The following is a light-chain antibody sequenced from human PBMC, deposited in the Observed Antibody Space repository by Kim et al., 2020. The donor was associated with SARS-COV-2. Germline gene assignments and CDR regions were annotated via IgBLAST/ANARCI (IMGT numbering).Light chain of an antibody. CDR3: QQANSFPYT. Sequence: SESVGDRVTITGRASQGISSWLVWYQQKPGKAPKLLIYAASSLQSGVPSRFSGSGSGTDFTLTISSLQPEDFATYYCQQANSFPYTFGQGTKLEI. V-gene: IGKV1-12*01. J-gene: IGKJ2*01. CDR2: AAS. CDR1: QGISSW.